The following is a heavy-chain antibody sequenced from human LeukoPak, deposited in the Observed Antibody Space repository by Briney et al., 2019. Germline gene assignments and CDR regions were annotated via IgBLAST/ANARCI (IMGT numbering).Heavy chain of an antibody. J-gene: IGHJ6*04. CDR2: IKQDGSEK. CDR1: GFTFSSYW. CDR3: ARHTIFGPMDV. Sequence: AGGSLRLSCAASGFTFSSYWMSWVRKAPGKGLEWVANIKQDGSEKYYVDSVKGRFTISRDNAKNSLYLQMNSLRAEDTAVYYCARHTIFGPMDVWGKGTTVTVSS. D-gene: IGHD3-3*01. V-gene: IGHV3-7*01.